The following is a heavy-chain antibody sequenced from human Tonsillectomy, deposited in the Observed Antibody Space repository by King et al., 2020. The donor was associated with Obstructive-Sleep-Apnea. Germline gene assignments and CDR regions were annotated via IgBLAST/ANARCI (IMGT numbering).Heavy chain of an antibody. CDR1: GFTFSSYS. Sequence: QLVQSGGGLVQPGGSLRLSCAASGFTFSSYSMNWVRQAPGKGLEWVSYISSSSSTIYYADSVKGRFTISRDNAKNSLYLQMNSLRAEDTAVYYCARGFDWLVPNFDYWGQGTLVTVSS. CDR3: ARGFDWLVPNFDY. J-gene: IGHJ4*02. CDR2: ISSSSSTI. D-gene: IGHD3-9*01. V-gene: IGHV3-48*04.